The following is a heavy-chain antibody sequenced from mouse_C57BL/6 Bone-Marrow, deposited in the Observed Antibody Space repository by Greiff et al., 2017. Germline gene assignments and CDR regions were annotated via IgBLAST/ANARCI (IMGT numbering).Heavy chain of an antibody. Sequence: QVHVKQPGAELVKPGASVKLSCKASGYTFTNYWMHWVKQRPGQGLEWIGMMHPNGGSPDYNEKFKSEATLSVDKSSRTAYMELSSLTSEDSAVYYCARSYDSADYTMDYWGQGTSVTVSS. CDR2: MHPNGGSP. J-gene: IGHJ4*01. V-gene: IGHV1-64*01. D-gene: IGHD2-4*01. CDR3: ARSYDSADYTMDY. CDR1: GYTFTNYW.